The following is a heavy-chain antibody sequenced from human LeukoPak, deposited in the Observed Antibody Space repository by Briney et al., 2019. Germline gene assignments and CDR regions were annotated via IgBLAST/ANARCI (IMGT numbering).Heavy chain of an antibody. Sequence: PGGSLRLSCAASGFTVSSNYLGWVRQAAGKGLEWVSVIYSGGTTYYADSVKGRFTISRDNSKNTLYLQMNSLRAEDTAVYDCARDQHFDYWGQGTLVTVSS. CDR1: GFTVSSNY. CDR3: ARDQHFDY. V-gene: IGHV3-53*01. CDR2: IYSGGTT. J-gene: IGHJ4*02. D-gene: IGHD2-21*01.